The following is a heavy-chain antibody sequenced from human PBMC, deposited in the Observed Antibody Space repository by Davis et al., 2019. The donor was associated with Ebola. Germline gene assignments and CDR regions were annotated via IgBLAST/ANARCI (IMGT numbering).Heavy chain of an antibody. Sequence: ASVKVSCKASGYTFTSYGISWVRQAPGQGLEWMGWISAYNGNTNYAQKLQGRVTMTTDTSTSTAYMELRSLRSDDTAVYYCARDLRRRTTVAPPYYWGQGTLVTVSS. CDR2: ISAYNGNT. V-gene: IGHV1-18*01. CDR1: GYTFTSYG. J-gene: IGHJ4*02. D-gene: IGHD4-23*01. CDR3: ARDLRRRTTVAPPYY.